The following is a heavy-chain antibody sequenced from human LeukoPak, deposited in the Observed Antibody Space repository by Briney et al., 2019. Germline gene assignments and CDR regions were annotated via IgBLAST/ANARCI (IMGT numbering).Heavy chain of an antibody. D-gene: IGHD3-10*01. J-gene: IGHJ4*02. CDR2: ISAYNGNT. Sequence: VASVKVSCKASGYTFTSYGISWVRQAPGQGLEWMGWISAYNGNTNYAQKLQGRVTMTTDTSTSTAYMELRSLRSDDTAVYYCARSQYYYGSGSSLIDYWGQGTLVTVSS. V-gene: IGHV1-18*01. CDR1: GYTFTSYG. CDR3: ARSQYYYGSGSSLIDY.